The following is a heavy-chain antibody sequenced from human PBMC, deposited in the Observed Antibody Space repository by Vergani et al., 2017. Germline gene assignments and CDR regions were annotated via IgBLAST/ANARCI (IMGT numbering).Heavy chain of an antibody. V-gene: IGHV1-18*01. J-gene: IGHJ5*01. CDR1: GYTFTSYG. CDR3: AGYPARQRARIYSSSSEGFWFDS. CDR2: ISAYNGNT. D-gene: IGHD6-6*01. Sequence: QVQLVQSGAEVKKPGASVKVSCKASGYTFTSYGISWVRQATGQGLEWMGWISAYNGNTNYAQKLQGRVTMTTDTSTSTAYMELRSLSSDDTAVYYCAGYPARQRARIYSSSSEGFWFDSWGQGTLVTVSS.